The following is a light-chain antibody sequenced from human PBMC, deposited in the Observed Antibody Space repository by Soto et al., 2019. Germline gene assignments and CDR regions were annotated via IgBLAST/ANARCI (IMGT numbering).Light chain of an antibody. Sequence: SVLPQPSSVSGSPGQSITISCPGTSSDVGGYSYVSWYQQHPGDAPKLMIFHVTNRPSGVSDRFSGSKSGNTASLTISGLQAEDEADYYCSSYTSSTAYIFGTGTQGHRP. CDR3: SSYTSSTAYI. J-gene: IGLJ1*01. CDR1: SSDVGGYSY. CDR2: HVT. V-gene: IGLV2-14*03.